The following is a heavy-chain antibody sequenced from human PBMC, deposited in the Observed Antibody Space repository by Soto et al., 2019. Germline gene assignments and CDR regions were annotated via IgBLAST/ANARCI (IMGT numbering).Heavy chain of an antibody. V-gene: IGHV1-46*03. Sequence: ASVKVSCKASGYTFTSYYMHWVRQAPGQGLEWIGIINPSGGSTSYAQKFQGRVTMTRDTSTSTVYMELSSLRSEDTAVYYCARTSVTPIGIDYWGQGTLVTVSS. CDR3: ARTSVTPIGIDY. D-gene: IGHD1-26*01. CDR2: INPSGGST. CDR1: GYTFTSYY. J-gene: IGHJ4*02.